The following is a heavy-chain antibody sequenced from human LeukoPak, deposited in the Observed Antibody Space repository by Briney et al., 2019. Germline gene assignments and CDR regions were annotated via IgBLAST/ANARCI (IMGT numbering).Heavy chain of an antibody. Sequence: SVKVSCKASGGTFSSYAISWVRQAPGQGLEWMGGIIPIFGTANYAQKFQGRVTITADESTSTAYMELSSLRSEDTAVYYCARERSGEKRRTHYYYGMDVWGQGTTVTVSS. J-gene: IGHJ6*02. CDR2: IIPIFGTA. CDR3: ARERSGEKRRTHYYYGMDV. CDR1: GGTFSSYA. V-gene: IGHV1-69*13.